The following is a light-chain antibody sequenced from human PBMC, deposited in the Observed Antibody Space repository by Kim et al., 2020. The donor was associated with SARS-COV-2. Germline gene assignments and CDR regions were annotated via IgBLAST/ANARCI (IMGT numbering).Light chain of an antibody. CDR3: QQSYNTLRT. Sequence: DIQMTQSPSSLSASVGDKVTITCRASQSISSYLNWYQQKPGKAPKLLIYAASSLQSGVPSRFSGSGAGTDFTLTISSLRPEDFATYYCQQSYNTLRTFGQGTKVDIK. CDR1: QSISSY. V-gene: IGKV1-39*01. CDR2: AAS. J-gene: IGKJ1*01.